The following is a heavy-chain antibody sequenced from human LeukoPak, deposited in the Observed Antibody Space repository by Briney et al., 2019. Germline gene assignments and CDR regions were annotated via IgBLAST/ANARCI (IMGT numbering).Heavy chain of an antibody. Sequence: GASVKVSCKASGYTFTSYYMHWVRQAPGQGLEWMGIINPSGGSTSYAQKFQGRVTMTRDMSTSTVYMELSGLRSEDTAVYYCARRGSSSSGGSYYYYMDVWGKGTTVTVSS. D-gene: IGHD6-6*01. CDR2: INPSGGST. CDR3: ARRGSSSSGGSYYYYMDV. J-gene: IGHJ6*03. V-gene: IGHV1-46*01. CDR1: GYTFTSYY.